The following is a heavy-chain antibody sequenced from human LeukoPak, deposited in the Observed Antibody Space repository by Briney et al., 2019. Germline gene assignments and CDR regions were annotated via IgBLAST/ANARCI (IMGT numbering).Heavy chain of an antibody. D-gene: IGHD6-13*01. CDR2: INHSGST. CDR3: ARVYSSSWYSGRSARNWFDP. Sequence: GSLRLSCAASGFTFSSYTMKWVRQPPGKGLEWIGEINHSGSTNYNPSLKSRVTISVDTSKNQFSLKLSSVTAADTAVYYCARVYSSSWYSGRSARNWFDPWGQGTLVTVSS. J-gene: IGHJ5*02. CDR1: GFTFSSYT. V-gene: IGHV4-34*01.